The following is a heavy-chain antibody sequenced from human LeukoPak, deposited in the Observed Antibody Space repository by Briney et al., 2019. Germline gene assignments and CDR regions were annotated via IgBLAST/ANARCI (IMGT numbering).Heavy chain of an antibody. D-gene: IGHD6-19*01. J-gene: IGHJ4*02. CDR2: ISSNGGST. CDR3: ARERAVASYGEFDY. Sequence: GGSLRLSCAASGFTFSSYAMHWVRQAPGKGLEYVSAISSNGGSTYYANSVKGRFTISRDNSKNTLYLQMGSLRAEDMAVYYCARERAVASYGEFDYWGQGTLVTVSS. CDR1: GFTFSSYA. V-gene: IGHV3-64*01.